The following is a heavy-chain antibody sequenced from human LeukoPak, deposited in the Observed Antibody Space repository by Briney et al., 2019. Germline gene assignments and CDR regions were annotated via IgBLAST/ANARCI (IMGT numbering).Heavy chain of an antibody. D-gene: IGHD3-10*01. CDR2: IYYSGST. J-gene: IGHJ6*02. V-gene: IGHV4-30-4*01. CDR3: ASITMVRGVITSYFSQYYYGMDV. Sequence: SETLSLTCTVSGGSISSGDYYWSWIRQPPGKGLEWIGYIYYSGSTYYNPPLKSRVTISVDTSKDQFSLKLSSVTAADTAVYYCASITMVRGVITSYFSQYYYGMDVWGQGTTVTVSS. CDR1: GGSISSGDYY.